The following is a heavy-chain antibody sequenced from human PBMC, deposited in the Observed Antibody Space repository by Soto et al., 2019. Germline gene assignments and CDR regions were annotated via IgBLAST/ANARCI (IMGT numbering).Heavy chain of an antibody. V-gene: IGHV3-15*01. CDR2: IKSKTDGGTT. Sequence: VGSLRLSCAASGFTFSNACMSWVRQAPGKGLEWVGRIKSKTDGGTTDYAAPVKGRFTVSRDDSKNMVFLQMNSLKIEDTAVYYCTTDDPINRNWGQGTLVTVSS. J-gene: IGHJ4*02. CDR1: GFTFSNAC. CDR3: TTDDPINRN.